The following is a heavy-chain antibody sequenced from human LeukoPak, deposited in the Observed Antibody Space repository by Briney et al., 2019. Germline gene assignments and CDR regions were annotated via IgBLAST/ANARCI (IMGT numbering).Heavy chain of an antibody. CDR3: AKDQLLGRNDY. Sequence: GGSLTLSCAASGFTFSSYSMSWVSPAPGKGLGWVSATSTIGGSTYYTDSVKRQFTISRDKSKNTMYLQMNSLRDEDAAVYYCAKDQLLGRNDYWGQGTLVTVSS. CDR2: TSTIGGST. D-gene: IGHD2-21*01. J-gene: IGHJ4*02. V-gene: IGHV3-23*01. CDR1: GFTFSSYS.